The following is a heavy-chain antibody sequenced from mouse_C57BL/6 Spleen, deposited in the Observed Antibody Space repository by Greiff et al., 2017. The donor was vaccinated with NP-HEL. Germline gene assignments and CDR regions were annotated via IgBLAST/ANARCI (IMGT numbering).Heavy chain of an antibody. Sequence: EVQLQQSGAELVRPGASVKLSCTASGFNIKDDYMHWVKQRPEQGLEWIGWIDPENGDTEYASKFQGKATITADTSSNTAYLQLSRLTSEDTAVYYCTTRGPTVVYFDVWGTGTTVTVSS. D-gene: IGHD1-1*01. CDR1: GFNIKDDY. J-gene: IGHJ1*03. CDR2: IDPENGDT. CDR3: TTRGPTVVYFDV. V-gene: IGHV14-4*01.